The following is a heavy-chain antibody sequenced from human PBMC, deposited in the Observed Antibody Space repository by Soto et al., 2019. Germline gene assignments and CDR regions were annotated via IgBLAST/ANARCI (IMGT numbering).Heavy chain of an antibody. J-gene: IGHJ4*02. D-gene: IGHD3-3*01. CDR1: GGSISAYY. CDR2: INDSGST. Sequence: PSETLSLTCTVSGGSISAYYWTWIRQPPGKGLEWIGYINDSGSTSNNPSLKGRATLSMDTSKRQFSLNLKSVTAADTAVYYCGGGFMEWLHVDHWGQGALVTVSS. V-gene: IGHV4-4*08. CDR3: GGGFMEWLHVDH.